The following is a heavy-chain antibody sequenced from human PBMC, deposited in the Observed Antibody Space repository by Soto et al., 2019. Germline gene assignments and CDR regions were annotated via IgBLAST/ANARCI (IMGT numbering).Heavy chain of an antibody. D-gene: IGHD3-10*02. V-gene: IGHV3-72*01. Sequence: EVQLVESGGGLVQPGGSLRLSCAVSGFTLSDHFMDWVRQAPGKGLEWVGRTKHKVSSYATEYAASVKGRFIISRDDSYKAPDLQMSSRRTEDTAVYYCVADLSYYVHWGQGTLVTVSS. J-gene: IGHJ4*02. CDR1: GFTLSDHF. CDR3: VADLSYYVH. CDR2: TKHKVSSYAT.